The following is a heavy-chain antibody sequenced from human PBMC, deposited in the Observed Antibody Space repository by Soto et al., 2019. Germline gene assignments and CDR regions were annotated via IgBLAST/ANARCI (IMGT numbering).Heavy chain of an antibody. CDR1: GDSISGYY. D-gene: IGHD6-13*01. J-gene: IGHJ6*03. CDR3: ARKIAAVGSYYYYMDV. CDR2: IYYSGST. Sequence: SETLSLTCTVSGDSISGYYWSWVRQPPGKGLEWIGYIYYSGSTDYNPSLKSRVTISVDTSKNQFSLRLSSVTAADTAVYYCARKIAAVGSYYYYMDVWGKGTTVTVSS. V-gene: IGHV4-59*01.